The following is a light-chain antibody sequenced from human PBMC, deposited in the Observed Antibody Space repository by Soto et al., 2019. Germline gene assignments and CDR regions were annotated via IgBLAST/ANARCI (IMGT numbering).Light chain of an antibody. CDR1: QTIGSSH. CDR2: AAS. CDR3: QQYGGSPRT. V-gene: IGKV3-20*01. J-gene: IGKJ1*01. Sequence: EIVLTQSPGTLSLSPGERATLSCRASQTIGSSHLAWYQQKPGQAPRVLIFAASSRGTGIPDRFSGSGSGTDFTLTISRLEPEDFAVYYCQQYGGSPRTFGQGTKVELK.